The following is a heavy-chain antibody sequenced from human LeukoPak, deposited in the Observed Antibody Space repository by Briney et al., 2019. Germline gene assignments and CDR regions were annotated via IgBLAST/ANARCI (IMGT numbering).Heavy chain of an antibody. CDR1: GYTFTGYY. CDR2: INPNSGGT. Sequence: ASVKVSCKASGYTFTGYYMHWVRQAPGQGLEWMGWINPNSGGTSYAQKFQGRVTMTRDTSISTAYMELSRLRSDDTAVYYCARDAWWAGYNYSPFDYWGQGTLVTVSS. V-gene: IGHV1-2*02. CDR3: ARDAWWAGYNYSPFDY. D-gene: IGHD5-24*01. J-gene: IGHJ4*02.